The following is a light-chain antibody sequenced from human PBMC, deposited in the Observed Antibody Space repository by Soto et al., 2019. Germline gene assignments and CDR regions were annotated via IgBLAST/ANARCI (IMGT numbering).Light chain of an antibody. J-gene: IGKJ4*01. CDR3: MQDTYWPTS. Sequence: DVVVTQSPLSLPVSLGQPASISCRSNQSLVHSDGNTYLNWFQQRPGQSPRRLIHKVSNRDFGVPDRFSGSGSCTGFKLTISRVEAVAGVVYYCMQDTYWPTSFGGVTKVETK. V-gene: IGKV2-30*02. CDR1: QSLVHSDGNTY. CDR2: KVS.